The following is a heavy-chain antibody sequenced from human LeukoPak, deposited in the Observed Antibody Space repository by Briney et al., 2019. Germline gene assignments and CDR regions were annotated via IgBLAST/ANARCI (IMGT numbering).Heavy chain of an antibody. CDR2: STGSSGRT. J-gene: IGHJ4*02. V-gene: IGHV3-23*01. D-gene: IGHD2-15*01. Sequence: PGGSLRFSCTASGFTFSSNAMSWVRQAPGKGLEWVSGSTGSSGRTYYADSVKGRFIISRDNSKNTLHLQMNSLRAEDTAVYYCAKGVYGGNFDYWGQGTLVTVSS. CDR3: AKGVYGGNFDY. CDR1: GFTFSSNA.